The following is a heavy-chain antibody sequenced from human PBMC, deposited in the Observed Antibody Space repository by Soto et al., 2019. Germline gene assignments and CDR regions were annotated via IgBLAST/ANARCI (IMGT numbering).Heavy chain of an antibody. V-gene: IGHV3-48*02. Sequence: PGGSLRLSCAASGFTISECSMNWVRQAPGKGLEWLAYITIRTGNVLYADSVRGRFTISADNAENSVILQMNSLRDEDSAVYFCVRDRDLYRDMFLADLWGQRTLVTVSS. J-gene: IGHJ4*01. D-gene: IGHD3-10*02. CDR1: GFTISECS. CDR3: VRDRDLYRDMFLADL. CDR2: ITIRTGNV.